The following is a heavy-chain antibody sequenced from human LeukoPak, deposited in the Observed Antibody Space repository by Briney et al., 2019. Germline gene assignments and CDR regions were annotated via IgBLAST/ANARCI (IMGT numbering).Heavy chain of an antibody. D-gene: IGHD3-22*01. V-gene: IGHV4-31*03. CDR3: ARAASDYYDSSGYYPGHDY. Sequence: SETLSLTCTVSGGSISSGGYYWSWIRQHPGKGLEWIGYIYYSGSTYCNPSLKSRVTISVDTSKNQFSLKLSSVTAADTAVYYCARAASDYYDSSGYYPGHDYWGQGTLVTVSS. CDR1: GGSISSGGYY. J-gene: IGHJ4*02. CDR2: IYYSGST.